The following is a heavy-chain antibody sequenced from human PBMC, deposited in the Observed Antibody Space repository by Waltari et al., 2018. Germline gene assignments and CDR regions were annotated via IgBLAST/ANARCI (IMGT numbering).Heavy chain of an antibody. J-gene: IGHJ4*02. D-gene: IGHD2-8*01. CDR1: GFTFSDHY. CDR3: ASGRTYGQTGDY. CDR2: TRNKANSYST. V-gene: IGHV3-72*01. Sequence: EVQLVESGGGLVQPGGSLRLSCAASGFTFSDHYRDWVRQAPGKGLEWVGRTRNKANSYSTEYAASVKGRFTISRDESKNSVFLEMNSLKTEDTAVYYCASGRTYGQTGDYWGQGTLVTVSS.